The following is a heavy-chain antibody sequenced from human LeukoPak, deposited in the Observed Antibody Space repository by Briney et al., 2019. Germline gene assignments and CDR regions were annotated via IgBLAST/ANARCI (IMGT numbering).Heavy chain of an antibody. V-gene: IGHV3-7*02. Sequence: GGSLRLSCAASGFTFSRFWMSWVRQAPGKGLEWVANIKQDGSEKYYVDSVKGRFTISRDNAKNSLYPQMNSLRAEDTAVYYCALGTYYWGQGTLVTVSS. CDR3: ALGTYY. J-gene: IGHJ4*02. D-gene: IGHD7-27*01. CDR2: IKQDGSEK. CDR1: GFTFSRFW.